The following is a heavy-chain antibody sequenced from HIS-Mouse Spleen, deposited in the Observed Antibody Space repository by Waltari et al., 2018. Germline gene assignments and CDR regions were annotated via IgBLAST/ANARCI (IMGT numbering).Heavy chain of an antibody. CDR1: GYTFTGYY. D-gene: IGHD7-27*01. CDR3: ARDDNWGSLNYFDY. Sequence: QVQLVQSGAEVKKPGASVKVSCKASGYTFTGYYMHRVRQAPGQGLEWMGWINPNSGGTNYAQKFQGRVTMTRDTSISTAYMELSRLGSDDTAVYYCARDDNWGSLNYFDYWGQGTLVTVSS. J-gene: IGHJ4*02. V-gene: IGHV1-2*02. CDR2: INPNSGGT.